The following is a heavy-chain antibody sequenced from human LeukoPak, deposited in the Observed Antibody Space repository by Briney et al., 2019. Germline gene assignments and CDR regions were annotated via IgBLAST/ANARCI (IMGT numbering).Heavy chain of an antibody. D-gene: IGHD2-2*02. Sequence: SETLSLTCTVSGSSISSSSYYWGWIRQPPGKGLEWIGSIYYSGSTYYNPSLKSRVTISVDTSKNQFSLKLSSVTAADTAVYYCARDGRYCSSTSCYIGFDYWGQGTLVTVSS. V-gene: IGHV4-39*07. CDR3: ARDGRYCSSTSCYIGFDY. CDR1: GSSISSSSYY. J-gene: IGHJ4*02. CDR2: IYYSGST.